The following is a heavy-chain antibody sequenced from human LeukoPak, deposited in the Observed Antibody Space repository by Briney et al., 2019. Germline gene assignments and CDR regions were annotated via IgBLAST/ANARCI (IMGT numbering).Heavy chain of an antibody. V-gene: IGHV3-66*01. Sequence: GGSLRLSCAASGFTVSTNNMNWVRQAPGKGLEWVSVIYTGGSTYYADSVKGRFTISRDNSKNTLYLQMNSLRAEDTAVYYCARAGYYESYAFDIWGQGTMVTVSS. CDR2: IYTGGST. J-gene: IGHJ3*02. CDR1: GFTVSTNN. CDR3: ARAGYYESYAFDI. D-gene: IGHD3-16*01.